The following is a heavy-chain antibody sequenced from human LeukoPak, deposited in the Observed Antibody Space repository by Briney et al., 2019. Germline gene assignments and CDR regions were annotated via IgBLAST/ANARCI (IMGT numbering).Heavy chain of an antibody. V-gene: IGHV1-18*01. CDR3: ARLTRIYYYDSSGYYGGSWFDP. D-gene: IGHD3-22*01. CDR1: GYTFTSYG. CDR2: ISAYNGNT. Sequence: ASVKVSCKASGYTFTSYGISWVRQAPGQGPEWMGWISAYNGNTNYAQKLQGRVTMTTDTSTSTAYMELRSLRSDDTAVYYCARLTRIYYYDSSGYYGGSWFDPWGQGTLVTVSS. J-gene: IGHJ5*02.